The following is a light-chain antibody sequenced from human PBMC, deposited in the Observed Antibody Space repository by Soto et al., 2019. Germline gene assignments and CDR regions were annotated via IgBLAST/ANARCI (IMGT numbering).Light chain of an antibody. J-gene: IGKJ1*01. CDR1: QGIRTY. Sequence: DIQMTHPPSSLSASVGDRVTITCRASQGIRTYLNWYQKKKGKAPKLLIYAASSLQSGVPSRLSGSGYETDFTITISSMKNEDFETYSCQQSYSNTWTFGHGTKVDIK. CDR3: QQSYSNTWT. CDR2: AAS. V-gene: IGKV1-39*01.